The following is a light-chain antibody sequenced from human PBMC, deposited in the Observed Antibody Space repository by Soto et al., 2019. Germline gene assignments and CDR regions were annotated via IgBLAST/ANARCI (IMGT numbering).Light chain of an antibody. Sequence: DIVLTQSPEFLAVPLDERATINCKSSQSLLYSSNNKTYLAWYQHRPGHSPKMLIFWASARESGVPDRFSGSGSETDFTLSLSRLQAEDAAVYYCQQYYSDFFTFGQGTRLEIK. CDR1: QSLLYSSNNKTY. V-gene: IGKV4-1*01. CDR3: QQYYSDFFT. J-gene: IGKJ2*01. CDR2: WAS.